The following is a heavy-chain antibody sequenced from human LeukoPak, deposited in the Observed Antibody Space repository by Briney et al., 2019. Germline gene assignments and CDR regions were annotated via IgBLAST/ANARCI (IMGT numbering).Heavy chain of an antibody. CDR1: GGSFSGYY. V-gene: IGHV4-34*01. CDR3: ARLPSAVVVPAARTYYYYMDV. D-gene: IGHD2-2*01. Sequence: SETLSLTCAVYGGSFSGYYWSWIRQPPGKGLEWIGEISHSGSTNYNPSLKSRVTISVDTSKNQFSLKLSSVTAADTAVYYCARLPSAVVVPAARTYYYYMDVWGKGTTVTVSS. J-gene: IGHJ6*03. CDR2: ISHSGST.